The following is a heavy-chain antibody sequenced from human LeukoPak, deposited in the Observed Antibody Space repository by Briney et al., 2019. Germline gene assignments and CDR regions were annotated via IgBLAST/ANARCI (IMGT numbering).Heavy chain of an antibody. Sequence: SETLSLTCTVSGGSISNYYWTWIRQPPGKGLEWIGYIYYTGSTNYNPSLKSRVTISVDTSKNQFSLKLSSVTAADTAVYYCARRSDYYDSLNLWGQGTMVTVSS. J-gene: IGHJ3*01. V-gene: IGHV4-59*01. CDR2: IYYTGST. CDR1: GGSISNYY. CDR3: ARRSDYYDSLNL. D-gene: IGHD3-22*01.